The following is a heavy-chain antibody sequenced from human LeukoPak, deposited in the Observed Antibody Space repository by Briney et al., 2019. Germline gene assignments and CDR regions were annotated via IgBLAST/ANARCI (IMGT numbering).Heavy chain of an antibody. D-gene: IGHD5-18*01. V-gene: IGHV3-23*01. CDR1: GFTFNYYA. CDR2: ISDNEGST. J-gene: IGHJ4*02. Sequence: PGGSLRLSCAASGFTFNYYAMSWVRQAPGKGLEWVSGISDNEGSTCYTDSVKGRFTISRDNTKNTVYLQMNNLRPDDTAVYFCARHDSFIPYWGQGTLVTVSS. CDR3: ARHDSFIPY.